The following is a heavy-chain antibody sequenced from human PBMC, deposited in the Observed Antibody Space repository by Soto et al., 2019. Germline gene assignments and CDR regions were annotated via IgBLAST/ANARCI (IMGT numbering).Heavy chain of an antibody. J-gene: IGHJ4*02. D-gene: IGHD3-10*01. CDR2: IYYTGNP. Sequence: PSETLSLTCSVSGGSVSSGSYYWSWIRQHQGRGLEWNGYIYYTGNPYYNPSLKSRLAISVDKSKNQFSLKLTSVTSTDPTVYYCAGDPMSSYYHDHWGRGTRGPVSS. CDR1: GGSVSSGSYY. CDR3: AGDPMSSYYHDH. V-gene: IGHV4-31*03.